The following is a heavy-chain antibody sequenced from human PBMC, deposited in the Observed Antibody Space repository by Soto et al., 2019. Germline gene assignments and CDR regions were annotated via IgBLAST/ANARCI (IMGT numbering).Heavy chain of an antibody. CDR2: IYTSGST. V-gene: IGHV4-4*07. D-gene: IGHD2-2*01. CDR3: ARACSSTNCYHVFDY. J-gene: IGHJ4*02. Sequence: PSETLSLTCTVSGGSISSYYWSWIRQPAGKGLEWIGRIYTSGSTNYNPSLKSRVTMSVDTSKSQFSLNLSSVTAADTAVYYCARACSSTNCYHVFDYWGQGTLVTVSS. CDR1: GGSISSYY.